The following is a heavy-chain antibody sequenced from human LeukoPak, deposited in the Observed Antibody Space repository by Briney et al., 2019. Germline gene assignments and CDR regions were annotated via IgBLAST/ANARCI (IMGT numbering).Heavy chain of an antibody. CDR3: AKEDVTRKGYMDV. D-gene: IGHD1-14*01. Sequence: GGSLRLSCEASGFIFDDYGMHWVRQAPGKGLEWVSGISRNNARGYAGSVRGRVTISRDNARNSLYLQMNSLREEDTALYYCAKEDVTRKGYMDVWGKGTTVNVSS. J-gene: IGHJ6*04. CDR1: GFIFDDYG. CDR2: ISRNNAR. V-gene: IGHV3-9*01.